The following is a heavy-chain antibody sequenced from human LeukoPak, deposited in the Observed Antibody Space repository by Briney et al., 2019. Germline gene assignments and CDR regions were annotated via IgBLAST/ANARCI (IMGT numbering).Heavy chain of an antibody. V-gene: IGHV3-21*01. Sequence: SGGSLRLSCAASGFTFSTYNMNWVRQAPGKGLEWVSSISGSSSYIYYADSVKGRFSISRDNAKNSLYLQMNSLRAEDTAVYYCALAMVKPLYYYYYYMDVWGKGTTVTVSS. J-gene: IGHJ6*03. D-gene: IGHD5-18*01. CDR2: ISGSSSYI. CDR1: GFTFSTYN. CDR3: ALAMVKPLYYYYYYMDV.